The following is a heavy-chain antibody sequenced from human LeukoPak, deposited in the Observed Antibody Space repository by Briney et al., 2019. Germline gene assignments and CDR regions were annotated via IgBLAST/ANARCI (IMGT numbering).Heavy chain of an antibody. CDR3: ARSCRRGLRFLEWFHYYYMDV. CDR1: GGSFSGYY. V-gene: IGHV4-34*01. Sequence: SETLSLTCAVYGGSFSGYYWSWIRQPPGKGLEWIGEINHSGSTNYNPSLKSRVTISVDTSKNQFSLKLSSVTAADTAVYYCARSCRRGLRFLEWFHYYYMDVWGKGTTVTVSS. J-gene: IGHJ6*03. D-gene: IGHD3-3*01. CDR2: INHSGST.